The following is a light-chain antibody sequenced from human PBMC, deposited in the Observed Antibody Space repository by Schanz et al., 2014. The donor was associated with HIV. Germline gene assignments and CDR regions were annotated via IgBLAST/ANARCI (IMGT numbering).Light chain of an antibody. V-gene: IGLV2-14*01. CDR3: SSYTSSSTYV. J-gene: IGLJ1*01. Sequence: QSALTQPASVSGSPGQSITISCTGTSSDGGGYKFVPWYQQHPGKAPKLMIYDVSNRPSGVSNRFSGSKSGNTASLTISGLQAEDEADYYCSSYTSSSTYVFGTGTKLTVL. CDR1: SSDGGGYKF. CDR2: DVS.